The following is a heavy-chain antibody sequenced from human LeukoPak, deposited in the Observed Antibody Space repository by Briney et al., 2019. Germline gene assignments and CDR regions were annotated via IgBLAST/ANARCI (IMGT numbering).Heavy chain of an antibody. Sequence: SVKVSCKASGGTFSSYAISWVRQAPGQGLEWMGGIIPIFGTASYAQKFQGRVTITADKSTSTAYMELSSLRSEDTAVYYCARDRYCSGGSCYGFDYWGQGTLVTVSS. CDR3: ARDRYCSGGSCYGFDY. CDR2: IIPIFGTA. V-gene: IGHV1-69*06. CDR1: GGTFSSYA. D-gene: IGHD2-15*01. J-gene: IGHJ4*02.